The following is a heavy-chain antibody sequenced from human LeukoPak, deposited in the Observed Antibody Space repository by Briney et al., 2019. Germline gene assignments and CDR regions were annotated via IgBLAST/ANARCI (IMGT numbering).Heavy chain of an antibody. Sequence: ASVNVSCKASGYVFTNYAMHWVRQAPGQRLEWMGRINTDNGNTKYSQKFQGRVTITRDTSASTSYMELSSLRSEDTAVYYCASQFSTYYELNYWGQGTLVTVSS. CDR1: GYVFTNYA. D-gene: IGHD1-26*01. CDR3: ASQFSTYYELNY. J-gene: IGHJ4*02. V-gene: IGHV1-3*04. CDR2: INTDNGNT.